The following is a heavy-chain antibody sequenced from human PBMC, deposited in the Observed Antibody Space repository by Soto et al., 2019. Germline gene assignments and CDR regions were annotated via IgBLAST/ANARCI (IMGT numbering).Heavy chain of an antibody. CDR2: ISSSSSYI. Sequence: PGGSLRLSCAASGFTFSSYSMNWVRQSPGNGLEWVSSISSSSSYIYYADSVKGRFTISRDNAKNSLYLQMNSLRAEDTAVYYCARVGGGYQLLHAFDIWGQGTMVTVSS. CDR1: GFTFSSYS. V-gene: IGHV3-21*01. D-gene: IGHD2-2*01. J-gene: IGHJ3*02. CDR3: ARVGGGYQLLHAFDI.